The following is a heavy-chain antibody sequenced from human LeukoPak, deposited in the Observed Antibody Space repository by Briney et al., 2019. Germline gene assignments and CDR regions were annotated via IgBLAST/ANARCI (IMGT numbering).Heavy chain of an antibody. V-gene: IGHV3-73*01. CDR1: EFTFSGSA. CDR3: TRVDTAMGSFDY. D-gene: IGHD5-18*01. J-gene: IGHJ4*02. Sequence: PGGSLRLSCAASEFTFSGSAMHWVRQASGKGLEWVGRIRSKANSYATAYAASVKGRFTISRDDSKNTAYLQMNSLKTEYTAVYYCTRVDTAMGSFDYWGQGTLVTVSS. CDR2: IRSKANSYAT.